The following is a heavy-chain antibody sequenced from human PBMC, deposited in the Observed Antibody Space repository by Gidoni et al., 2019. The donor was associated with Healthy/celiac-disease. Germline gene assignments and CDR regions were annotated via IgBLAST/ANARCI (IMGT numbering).Heavy chain of an antibody. Sequence: VQLVAFGGRSVKPVGSLILSCAPSGCNFRDYYMNWIRQAPGKGLEWVSYISSSSSYTNYADSVKGRFTISRDNAKNSLYLQMNSLRAEDTAVYYCARSLWEWELLFFDYWGQGTLVTVSS. CDR3: ARSLWEWELLFFDY. D-gene: IGHD1-26*01. V-gene: IGHV3-11*06. CDR1: GCNFRDYY. CDR2: ISSSSSYT. J-gene: IGHJ4*02.